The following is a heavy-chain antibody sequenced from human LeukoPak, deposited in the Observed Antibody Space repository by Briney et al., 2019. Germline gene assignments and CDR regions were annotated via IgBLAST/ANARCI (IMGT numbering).Heavy chain of an antibody. CDR3: AKTMQQLVLVGDY. V-gene: IGHV3-30*18. CDR2: ISYDGSNK. D-gene: IGHD6-13*01. J-gene: IGHJ4*02. Sequence: PGGSLRLSCAASGFTFSSYGMHWVRQAPGKGLEWVAVISYDGSNKYYADSVKGRFTISRDNSKNTLYLQMNSLRAEDTAVYYCAKTMQQLVLVGDYWGQGTLVTVSS. CDR1: GFTFSSYG.